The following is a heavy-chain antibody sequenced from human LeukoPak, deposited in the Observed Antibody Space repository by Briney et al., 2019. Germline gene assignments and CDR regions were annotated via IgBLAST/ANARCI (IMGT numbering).Heavy chain of an antibody. V-gene: IGHV4-38-2*02. J-gene: IGHJ6*03. Sequence: SETLSLTCAVSGYSISSGYYWGWIRQPPGKGLEWIGSIYHSGSTYYNSSLESRVTISVDTSKNQFSLKLSSVTAADTAVYYCARDPPRSGITIFGSYYMDVWGKGTTVTVSS. CDR1: GYSISSGYY. D-gene: IGHD3-3*01. CDR2: IYHSGST. CDR3: ARDPPRSGITIFGSYYMDV.